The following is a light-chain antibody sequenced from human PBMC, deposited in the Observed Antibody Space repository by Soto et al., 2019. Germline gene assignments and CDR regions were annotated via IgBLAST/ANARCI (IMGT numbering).Light chain of an antibody. CDR1: QSVGSSY. J-gene: IGKJ1*01. V-gene: IGKV3-20*01. CDR2: GAS. Sequence: EIVLTQSPGTLSLSPGEGATLSCRASQSVGSSYLAWYQQKPGQAPRLLIYGASSRATGIPDRFSGSGSGTDFTLTISRLEPEDFAVCYCQQYGSSPRTFGQGTKVDNK. CDR3: QQYGSSPRT.